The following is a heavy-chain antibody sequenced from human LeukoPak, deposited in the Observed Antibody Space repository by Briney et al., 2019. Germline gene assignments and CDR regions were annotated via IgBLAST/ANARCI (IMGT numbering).Heavy chain of an antibody. V-gene: IGHV4-59*08. CDR1: GGPIGDYY. Sequence: KSSETLSLTCTVSGGPIGDYYWSWLRQPPGKGLEWIAYIHNKGYTNYNPPLKSRVTISLDTSKNQVSLKLTSVTAADTAVYYCARHTVSRAGGDFDYWGQGTLVTVSS. J-gene: IGHJ4*02. CDR2: IHNKGYT. CDR3: ARHTVSRAGGDFDY. D-gene: IGHD2-8*01.